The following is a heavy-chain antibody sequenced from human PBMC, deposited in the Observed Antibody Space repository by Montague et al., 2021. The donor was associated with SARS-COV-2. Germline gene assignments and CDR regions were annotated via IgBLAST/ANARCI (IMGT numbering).Heavy chain of an antibody. Sequence: SETLSLTCTVSGGSISSYYWSWIRQPPGKGLEWIGYIYYNGSTNSNPSLKRRVTISLDTSKNQFSLKLNSVTVADTAVYYCARGRYGHDAFGYWGQGTVVTVSS. CDR1: GGSISSYY. CDR3: ARGRYGHDAFGY. V-gene: IGHV4-59*01. D-gene: IGHD3-10*01. CDR2: IYYNGST. J-gene: IGHJ3*01.